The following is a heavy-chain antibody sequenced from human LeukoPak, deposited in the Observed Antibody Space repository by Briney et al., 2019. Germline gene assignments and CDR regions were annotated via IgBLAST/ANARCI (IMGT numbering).Heavy chain of an antibody. J-gene: IGHJ4*02. CDR3: ATRSSGYSLSF. D-gene: IGHD3-22*01. V-gene: IGHV5-51*01. CDR2: ISPGDSDT. CDR1: GSSFTSYW. Sequence: PGESLQISCKGSGSSFTSYWIGWVRQTPGKGLEWMGIISPGDSDTRYSPSFQGQVTISADKSISTAYLQWSSLKASDTAMYYCATRSSGYSLSFWGQRTLFTVSS.